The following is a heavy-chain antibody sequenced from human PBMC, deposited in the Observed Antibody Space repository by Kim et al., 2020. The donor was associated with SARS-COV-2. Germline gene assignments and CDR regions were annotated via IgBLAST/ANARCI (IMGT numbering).Heavy chain of an antibody. J-gene: IGHJ3*02. CDR2: ST. CDR3: ARGGATAGIFDI. V-gene: IGHV4-59*09. Sequence: STKYNPSLESRVTMSVDTSKNQFSLRVSSVTTADTAMYFCARGGATAGIFDIWGQGTMVTVSS. D-gene: IGHD2-21*02.